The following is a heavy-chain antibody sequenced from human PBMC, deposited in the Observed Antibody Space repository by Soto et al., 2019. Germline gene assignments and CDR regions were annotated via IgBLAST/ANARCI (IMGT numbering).Heavy chain of an antibody. CDR3: ARLFNPGSAAGLDY. Sequence: GESLKISCKGSGYAFSSYWIGWVRQMPGKGLEWVGIIYPDDSDTRYSPSFQGQITISADKFISTAYLQWSSLKASDTAMYYCARLFNPGSAAGLDYWGQGALVTVSS. CDR1: GYAFSSYW. V-gene: IGHV5-51*01. D-gene: IGHD6-13*01. CDR2: IYPDDSDT. J-gene: IGHJ4*02.